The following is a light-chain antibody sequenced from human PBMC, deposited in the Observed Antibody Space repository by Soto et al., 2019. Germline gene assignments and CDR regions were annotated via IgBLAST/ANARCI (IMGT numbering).Light chain of an antibody. J-gene: IGKJ4*01. CDR2: AAS. CDR3: QQYGSSPFT. Sequence: EIVMTQSPVTLSVSPGERATLSCRAGQSVSSNLAWYQQKPGQAPRLLIYAASSRATGIPDRFSGSGSGTDFTLTISRLEPEDFAVYYCQQYGSSPFTFGGGTKVDIK. CDR1: QSVSSN. V-gene: IGKV3-20*01.